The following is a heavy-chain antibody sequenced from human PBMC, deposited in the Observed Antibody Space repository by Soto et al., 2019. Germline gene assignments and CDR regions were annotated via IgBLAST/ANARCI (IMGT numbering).Heavy chain of an antibody. J-gene: IGHJ3*01. CDR1: GFTFSSYW. D-gene: IGHD5-12*01. Sequence: EVQLVESGGGLVQPGGSLRLSCAASGFTFSSYWMSWVRQAPGKGLEWVANIKQDGSEKYYVDSVKGRFTISRDNAKNSLYLQMNCLRAQDTDVHYCARDRFRERRWLQLKGGAFDLWGQGTMVIVSS. CDR2: IKQDGSEK. CDR3: ARDRFRERRWLQLKGGAFDL. V-gene: IGHV3-7*05.